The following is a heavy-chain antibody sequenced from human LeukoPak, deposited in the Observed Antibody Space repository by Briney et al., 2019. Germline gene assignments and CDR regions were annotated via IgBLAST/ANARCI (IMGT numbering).Heavy chain of an antibody. CDR3: ARDAIHVEMADQSGGGDY. CDR2: INPSGGST. V-gene: IGHV1-46*01. Sequence: GASVKVSCKASGYTFTSYYMHWVRQAPGHGLEWMGIINPSGGSTNYAQKFQGRVTITADESTSTAYMELSSLRSEDTAVYYCARDAIHVEMADQSGGGDYWGQGTLVTVSS. CDR1: GYTFTSYY. J-gene: IGHJ4*02. D-gene: IGHD5-24*01.